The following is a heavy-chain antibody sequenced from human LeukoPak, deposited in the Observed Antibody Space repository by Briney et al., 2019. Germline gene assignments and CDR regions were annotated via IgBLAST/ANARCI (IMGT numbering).Heavy chain of an antibody. V-gene: IGHV4-38-2*02. CDR2: IYHSGST. Sequence: SETLSLTCTVSGYSISSGYYWGWIRQPPGKGLEWIGSIYHSGSTNYNPSLKSRVTISVDTSKNQFSLKLSSVTAADTAVYYCARGETQQQLVSVFDYWGQGTLVTVSS. D-gene: IGHD6-13*01. CDR1: GYSISSGYY. CDR3: ARGETQQQLVSVFDY. J-gene: IGHJ4*02.